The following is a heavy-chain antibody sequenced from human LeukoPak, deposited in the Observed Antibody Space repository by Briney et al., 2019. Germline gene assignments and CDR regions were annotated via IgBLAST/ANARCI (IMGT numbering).Heavy chain of an antibody. CDR2: IYHSGST. Sequence: SETLSLTCAVSGGPISSSNWWSWVRPPPGKGLDWIGGIYHSGSTNYYPSLKSRVTILLDKSKNQFSLKLSSVTAADTAVYYCARDLGYCSGGRCDDSWGQGTLVTVSS. CDR1: GGPISSSNW. D-gene: IGHD2-15*01. CDR3: ARDLGYCSGGRCDDS. J-gene: IGHJ4*02. V-gene: IGHV4-4*02.